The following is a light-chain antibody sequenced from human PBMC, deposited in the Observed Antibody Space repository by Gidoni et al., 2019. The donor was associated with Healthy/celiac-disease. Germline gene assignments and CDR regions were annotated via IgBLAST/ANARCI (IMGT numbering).Light chain of an antibody. J-gene: IGKJ1*01. CDR3: QQSYSTPWT. CDR2: AAS. V-gene: IGKV1-39*01. CDR1: QSISSY. Sequence: DIQMTPSPSSLSSSVGDRVTITCRASQSISSYLNWYQKKPGKAPKLLIYAASSLQSGVPSRFSGSGSVTDFTLTISSLQPEDFATYYCQQSYSTPWTFGQGTKVEIK.